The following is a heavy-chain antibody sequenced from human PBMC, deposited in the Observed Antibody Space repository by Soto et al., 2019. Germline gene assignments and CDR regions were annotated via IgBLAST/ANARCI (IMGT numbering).Heavy chain of an antibody. CDR3: ARHPDYDLGSGYATGVYYYGTDV. D-gene: IGHD3-3*01. CDR2: IYSSENT. V-gene: IGHV4-39*01. CDR1: GRSVSRNSYS. Sequence: NPSDTLSLTCTLSGRSVSRNSYSWGWIRQSPGKGLEWFGTIYSSENTYYNPSLLSRVTISVDTSKNESSLRLSSVTAADTAVYYCARHPDYDLGSGYATGVYYYGTDVWGEGTTVT. J-gene: IGHJ6*02.